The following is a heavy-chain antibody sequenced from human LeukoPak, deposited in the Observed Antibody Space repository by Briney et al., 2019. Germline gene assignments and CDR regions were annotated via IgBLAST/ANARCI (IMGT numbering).Heavy chain of an antibody. CDR2: IKTDGSET. Sequence: GGSLRLSCAVSGLTFSSSWMDWVRQAPGKGLEWVGHIKTDGSETYYLDSLRGRFSISRDNTNNALYLQMNSLRVEDTAVYYCVKNNGWFHLAQWGQGTLVTVSS. D-gene: IGHD6-19*01. V-gene: IGHV3-7*03. CDR1: GLTFSSSW. J-gene: IGHJ4*02. CDR3: VKNNGWFHLAQ.